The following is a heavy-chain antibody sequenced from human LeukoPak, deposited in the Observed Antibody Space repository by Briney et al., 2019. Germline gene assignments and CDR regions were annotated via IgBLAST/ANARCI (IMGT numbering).Heavy chain of an antibody. J-gene: IGHJ1*01. CDR1: GGSISSGGYS. CDR3: ASDYGDYVGGYFQH. V-gene: IGHV4-30-2*02. D-gene: IGHD4-17*01. Sequence: SQTLSLTCTVSGGSISSGGYSWSWIRQPPGKGLEWIGYIYHSGSTNYNPSLKSRVTISVDTSKNQFSLKLSSVTAADTAVYYCASDYGDYVGGYFQHWGQGTLVTVSS. CDR2: IYHSGST.